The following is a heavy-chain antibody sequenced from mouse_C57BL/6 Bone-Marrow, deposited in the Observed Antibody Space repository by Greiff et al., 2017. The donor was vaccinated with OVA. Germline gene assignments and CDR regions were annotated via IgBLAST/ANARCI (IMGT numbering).Heavy chain of an antibody. CDR2: INSDGGSN. Sequence: DVMLVESGGGLVQPGESLKLSCESYEYEFTSHDMSWVRQTPGKRLEWVAAINSDGGSNYYTHTLERRFIIARYNPKKPLYLQMSRLRSEDTALYYCARRRYGYFDVWGTGTTVTVSS. CDR3: ARRRYGYFDV. V-gene: IGHV5-2*03. CDR1: EYEFTSHD. J-gene: IGHJ1*03.